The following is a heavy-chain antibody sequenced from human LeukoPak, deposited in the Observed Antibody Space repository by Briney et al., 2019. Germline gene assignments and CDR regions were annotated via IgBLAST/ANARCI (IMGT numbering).Heavy chain of an antibody. V-gene: IGHV1-8*01. J-gene: IGHJ4*02. D-gene: IGHD4-17*01. CDR2: MNPNSGNT. CDR1: GYTFTSYD. Sequence: ASVKVSCKASGYTFTSYDINWVRQATGQGLEWMGWMNPNSGNTGYAQKFQGRVTMTRNTSISTAYMELSSLRSEDTAVYYCARGAHAAKGGMTTVAYWGQGTLVTVSS. CDR3: ARGAHAAKGGMTTVAY.